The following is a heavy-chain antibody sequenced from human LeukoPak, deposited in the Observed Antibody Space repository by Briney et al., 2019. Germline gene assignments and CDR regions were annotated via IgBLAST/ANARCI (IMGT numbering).Heavy chain of an antibody. CDR3: AREESPLYGSGSYYGWFDP. CDR2: IYYSGST. Sequence: PSETLSLTCTVSGGSVSSGSYYWSWIRQPPGKGLEWIGYIYYSGSTNYNPSLKSRVAISVDPSKNQFSLMLSSVTAADTAVYYCAREESPLYGSGSYYGWFDPWGQGTLVTVSS. CDR1: GGSVSSGSYY. V-gene: IGHV4-61*01. J-gene: IGHJ5*02. D-gene: IGHD3-10*01.